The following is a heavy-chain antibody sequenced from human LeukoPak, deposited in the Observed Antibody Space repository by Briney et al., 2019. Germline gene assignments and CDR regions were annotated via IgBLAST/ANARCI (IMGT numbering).Heavy chain of an antibody. J-gene: IGHJ5*02. CDR3: ARFALNWFDP. CDR1: GYTFTGYY. Sequence: GASVKVSCKASGYTFTGYYMHWVRQAPGQGLEWMGWINPNSGNTGYAQKFQGRVTITRNTSISTAYMELSSLRSEDTAVYYCARFALNWFDPWGQGTLVTVSS. V-gene: IGHV1-8*03. CDR2: INPNSGNT.